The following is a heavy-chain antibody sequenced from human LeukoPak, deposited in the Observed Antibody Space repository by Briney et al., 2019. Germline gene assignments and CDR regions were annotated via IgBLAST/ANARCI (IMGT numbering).Heavy chain of an antibody. CDR1: GFTFSSYA. CDR2: VSSNGAKT. CDR3: GKEVERHFDLKY. Sequence: GGSLRLSCAASGFTFSSYAITWVRQAPGKGLEWVSAVSSNGAKTYYADSVKGRFTISRDNYKNMVFLQMNSLRAEDTAVYYCGKEVERHFDLKYWGQGTLVTVSS. V-gene: IGHV3-23*01. J-gene: IGHJ4*02.